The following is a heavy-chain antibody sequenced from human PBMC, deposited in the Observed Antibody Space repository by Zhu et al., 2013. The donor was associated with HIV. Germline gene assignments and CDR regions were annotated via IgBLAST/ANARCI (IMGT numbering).Heavy chain of an antibody. V-gene: IGHV1-69*06. CDR3: AREGAYCGGDCSLNGMDV. J-gene: IGHJ6*02. D-gene: IGHD2-21*02. Sequence: QVQLVQSGAEVKKPGSSVKVSCKASGGTFSSYAISWVRQAPGQGLEWMGGIIPIFGTANYAQKFQGRVTITADKSTSTAYMELSSLRSEDTAVYYCAREGAYCGGDCSLNGMDVWGQGDHGHRLL. CDR2: IIPIFGTA. CDR1: GGTFSSYA.